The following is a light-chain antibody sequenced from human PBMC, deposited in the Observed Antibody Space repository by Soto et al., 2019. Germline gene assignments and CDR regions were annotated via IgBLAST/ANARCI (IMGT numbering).Light chain of an antibody. J-gene: IGKJ4*01. Sequence: EIVLTQSPATLSLSPGDRATLSCRASQNINTFLAWYQQKPGQAPRRLIYDAFERATGIPARFSGRGSGTAFTVTISSLEPEEFAVYACQHRDNWPPGAAFGGGTKVEIK. CDR2: DAF. V-gene: IGKV3-11*01. CDR1: QNINTF. CDR3: QHRDNWPPGAA.